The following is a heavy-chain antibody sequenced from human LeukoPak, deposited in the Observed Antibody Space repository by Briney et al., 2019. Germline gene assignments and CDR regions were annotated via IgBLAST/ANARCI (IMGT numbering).Heavy chain of an antibody. V-gene: IGHV3-23*01. Sequence: GGSLRLSCAAYGFTFGSYDMYWVRQAPGKGLEGVTGIFGSGGSAHYADSVKGRFTISRDNSKHTVYLQMDSLRAEDTATYYCAKTTTGYSSGRYPAWPIDYWGQGSLVSVSS. J-gene: IGHJ4*02. CDR3: AKTTTGYSSGRYPAWPIDY. CDR1: GFTFGSYD. D-gene: IGHD2-15*01. CDR2: IFGSGGSA.